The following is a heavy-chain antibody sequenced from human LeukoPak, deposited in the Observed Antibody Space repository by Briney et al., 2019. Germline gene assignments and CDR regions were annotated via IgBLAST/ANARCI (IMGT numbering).Heavy chain of an antibody. CDR1: GFTFGDYS. D-gene: IGHD1-26*01. CDR2: IRSKAPGETT. CDR3: TRGGSYYYYYMDV. J-gene: IGHJ6*03. Sequence: PGGSLRLSCTGSGFTFGDYSMTWVRQAPGKGLEWVGFIRSKAPGETTEYAASVKGRFTISRDDSKNVAYLQMNSLKTEDTAVYYCTRGGSYYYYYMDVWGTGTTVTVSS. V-gene: IGHV3-49*04.